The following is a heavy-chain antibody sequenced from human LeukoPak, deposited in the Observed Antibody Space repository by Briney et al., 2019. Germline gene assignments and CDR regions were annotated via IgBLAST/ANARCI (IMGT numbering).Heavy chain of an antibody. Sequence: GGSLRLSCAASGFTFSSYGMHWVRQAPGKGLEWVAVIWYDGSNKYYADSVKGRFTISRDNSKNTLYLQMNSLRAEDTAVYYCAKQGGYYYDSSGYYLDYWGQGTLVTVSS. V-gene: IGHV3-30*02. CDR1: GFTFSSYG. J-gene: IGHJ4*02. CDR3: AKQGGYYYDSSGYYLDY. D-gene: IGHD3-22*01. CDR2: IWYDGSNK.